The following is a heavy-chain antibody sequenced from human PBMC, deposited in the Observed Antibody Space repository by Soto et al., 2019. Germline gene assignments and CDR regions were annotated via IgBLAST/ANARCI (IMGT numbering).Heavy chain of an antibody. V-gene: IGHV5-51*01. Sequence: GESLKISCKGSGYSFTSYWIGWVRQMPGKGLEWVGIIYPADSDTRYSPSFQGQVTISVDKSISTAYLQWSSLKASDSAMYYCARRPEYSSSVYFDYWGQGTLLTVSS. CDR1: GYSFTSYW. D-gene: IGHD6-6*01. J-gene: IGHJ4*02. CDR2: IYPADSDT. CDR3: ARRPEYSSSVYFDY.